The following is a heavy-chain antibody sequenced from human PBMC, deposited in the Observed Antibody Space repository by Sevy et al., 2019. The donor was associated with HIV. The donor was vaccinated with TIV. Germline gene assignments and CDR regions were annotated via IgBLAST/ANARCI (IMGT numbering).Heavy chain of an antibody. J-gene: IGHJ4*02. CDR2: FSFGCGKI. V-gene: IGHV3-23*01. CDR1: GFTFSNYA. CDR3: VREGCSKPHDY. D-gene: IGHD2-2*01. Sequence: GGSLRLSCVASGFTFSNYAMSWVLQAPGKELEWVSTFSFGCGKINYADSVKGRFTISRDNSKNTLYLQMNSLRAEDTALYYCVREGCSKPHDYWGQGTLVTVSS.